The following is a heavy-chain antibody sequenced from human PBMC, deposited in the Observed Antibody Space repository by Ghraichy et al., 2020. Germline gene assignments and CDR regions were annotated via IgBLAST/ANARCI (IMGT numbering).Heavy chain of an antibody. D-gene: IGHD6-19*01. V-gene: IGHV4-34*01. CDR1: GGSFSGYY. J-gene: IGHJ6*02. CDR3: ARDSSGQFTAICGMDV. Sequence: ETLSLTCAVYGGSFSGYYWSWIRQPPGKGLEWIGEINHSGSTNYNPSLKSRVTISVDTSKNQFSLKLSSVTAADTAVYYCARDSSGQFTAICGMDVWGQGTTVTVSS. CDR2: INHSGST.